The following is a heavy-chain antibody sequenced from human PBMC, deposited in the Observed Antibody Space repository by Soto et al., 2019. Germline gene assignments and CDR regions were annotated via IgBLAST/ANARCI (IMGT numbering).Heavy chain of an antibody. CDR1: GGSIRSSSYY. D-gene: IGHD1-7*01. Sequence: PSETLSLTCTVSGGSIRSSSYYWGWIRQPPGKGLEWIGSFYYSGSTYYNPSLKSRVTISVDTSKNQFSLKLTSVTAADTGVYYCAGRNYGTNWGFDPWGQGTLVTVSS. CDR3: AGRNYGTNWGFDP. J-gene: IGHJ5*02. CDR2: FYYSGST. V-gene: IGHV4-39*01.